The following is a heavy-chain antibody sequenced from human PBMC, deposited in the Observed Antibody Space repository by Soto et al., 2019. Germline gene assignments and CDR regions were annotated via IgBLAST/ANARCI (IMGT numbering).Heavy chain of an antibody. J-gene: IGHJ6*02. D-gene: IGHD6-6*01. Sequence: GGSLRLSCAASGFTSSSYAMHWVRQAPGKGLEWVAVISYDGSNKYYADSVKGRFTIPRNNSKNTPYLQMNSLRAEDTAVYYCARATLAQYSSSWSYYYYGMDVWGQGTTVTVSS. CDR2: ISYDGSNK. CDR3: ARATLAQYSSSWSYYYYGMDV. V-gene: IGHV3-30-3*01. CDR1: GFTSSSYA.